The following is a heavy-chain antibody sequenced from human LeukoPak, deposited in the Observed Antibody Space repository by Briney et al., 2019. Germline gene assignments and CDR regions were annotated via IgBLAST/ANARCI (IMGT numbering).Heavy chain of an antibody. CDR1: GGSISSYY. CDR3: PRLRSSGWYFGWFDP. Sequence: SETLSLTCTVSGGSISSYYWSWIRQPPGKGLEWIGYIYYSGSTNYNPSLKSRVTISVDTSKNQFSLKLSSVTAADTAVYYCPRLRSSGWYFGWFDPWGQGTLVTVSS. J-gene: IGHJ5*02. CDR2: IYYSGST. V-gene: IGHV4-59*01. D-gene: IGHD6-19*01.